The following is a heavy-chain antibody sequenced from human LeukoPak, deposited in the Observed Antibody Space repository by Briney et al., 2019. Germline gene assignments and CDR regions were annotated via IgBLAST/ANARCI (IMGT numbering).Heavy chain of an antibody. CDR3: ARHGGYDSSGYYNY. Sequence: GESLKISCKGSGYTFTNYWIGWVRQMPGKGLEWMGIMYPGDSNTRYSPSFQGQVTISVDKSISTAYLQWSSLKASDTAIYYRARHGGYDSSGYYNYWGQGTLVTVSS. V-gene: IGHV5-51*01. CDR2: MYPGDSNT. CDR1: GYTFTNYW. D-gene: IGHD3-22*01. J-gene: IGHJ4*02.